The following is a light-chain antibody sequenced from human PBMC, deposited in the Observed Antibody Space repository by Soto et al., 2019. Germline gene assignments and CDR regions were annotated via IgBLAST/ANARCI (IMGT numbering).Light chain of an antibody. V-gene: IGLV2-14*03. Sequence: QSALTQPASVSGSPGQSISISCTGTSSDVGGYEYVSWYQHHAGKAPKLMIYDLSSRPSGVSSRFSGAKSGNTASLTISGLQAEYEADYYCISYTSINLHVLGTGTKLTV. CDR3: ISYTSINLHV. J-gene: IGLJ1*01. CDR2: DLS. CDR1: SSDVGGYEY.